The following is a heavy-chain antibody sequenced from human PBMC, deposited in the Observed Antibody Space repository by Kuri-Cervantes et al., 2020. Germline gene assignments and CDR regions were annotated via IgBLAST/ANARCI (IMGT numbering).Heavy chain of an antibody. CDR1: GGSISSSSYY. J-gene: IGHJ4*02. CDR2: IYYSGST. Sequence: GSLRLSCTVSGGSISSSSYYWGWIRQPPGKGLEWIGSIYYSGSTYYNPSLKSRVTISVDTPKNQFSLKLSPVTAADTAVYYCARDDGWGGLHWGQGTLVTVSS. V-gene: IGHV4-39*02. CDR3: ARDDGWGGLH. D-gene: IGHD3-10*01.